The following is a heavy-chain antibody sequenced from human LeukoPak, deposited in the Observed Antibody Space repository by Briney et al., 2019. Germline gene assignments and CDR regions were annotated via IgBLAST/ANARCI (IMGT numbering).Heavy chain of an antibody. Sequence: GGSRRLSCTASGFTFLNAFMSWARQAPGKGLEWVGRIRTKKDGGTTEYAEPVKGRFAFSRDDSQNALYLQINSLKIEDTAVYYCAADYGGTDDAFDIWGQGTTVTVSS. CDR1: GFTFLNAF. J-gene: IGHJ3*02. D-gene: IGHD4-23*01. V-gene: IGHV3-15*01. CDR3: AADYGGTDDAFDI. CDR2: IRTKKDGGTT.